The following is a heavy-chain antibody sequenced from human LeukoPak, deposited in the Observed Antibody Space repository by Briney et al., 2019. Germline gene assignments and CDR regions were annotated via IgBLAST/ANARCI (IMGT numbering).Heavy chain of an antibody. J-gene: IGHJ3*02. Sequence: SETLSLTCTVSGGSISSSSHYWGWIRQPPGKGLEWIGSIYYSGRTYYNPSLKSRVTISVDTSKKQFSLKLSSVTAADTAVYYCARSGYSYGADAVDIWGQGTMVTVSS. V-gene: IGHV4-39*07. CDR1: GGSISSSSHY. CDR3: ARSGYSYGADAVDI. CDR2: IYYSGRT. D-gene: IGHD5-18*01.